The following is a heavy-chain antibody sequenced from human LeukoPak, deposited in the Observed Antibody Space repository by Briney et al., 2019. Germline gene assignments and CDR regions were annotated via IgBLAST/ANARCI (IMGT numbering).Heavy chain of an antibody. CDR3: ATKGGTMYYYYGMDV. D-gene: IGHD4/OR15-4a*01. CDR2: INPNSGGT. V-gene: IGHV1-2*02. Sequence: ASVKVSCKASGYTFTGYYMHWVRQAPGQGLEWMGWINPNSGGTNYAQKFQGRVTMTRDTSISTAYMELSRLRSDDTAVYYCATKGGTMYYYYGMDVWGQGTTVTVSS. CDR1: GYTFTGYY. J-gene: IGHJ6*02.